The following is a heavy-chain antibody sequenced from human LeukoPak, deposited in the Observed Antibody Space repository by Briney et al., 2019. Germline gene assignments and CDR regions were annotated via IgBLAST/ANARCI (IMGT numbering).Heavy chain of an antibody. CDR1: GGSFSGYY. J-gene: IGHJ3*01. V-gene: IGHV4-59*01. CDR2: VYYTGST. Sequence: SETLSLTCAVYGGSFSGYYWSWVRQPPGKGLEWIGFVYYTGSTNYSPSLKSRVTISVDMSKNQFSLKLRSVTAADTAVYYCARISSSNWYNERGAFDVWGQGTMVTVSS. CDR3: ARISSSNWYNERGAFDV. D-gene: IGHD6-13*01.